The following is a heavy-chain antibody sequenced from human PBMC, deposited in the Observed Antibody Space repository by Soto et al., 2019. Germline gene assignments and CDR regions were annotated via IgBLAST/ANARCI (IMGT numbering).Heavy chain of an antibody. V-gene: IGHV3-48*02. CDR1: GFTVSSYR. Sequence: GGSLRRSWFASGFTVSSYRMTWVCPAPGKGLAWVSSISSGSTTTYYADSVKGRFTISRDNAKNSLYLQMNSLRDEDTAVYYSARNPPSTVLPYANYDLAGYRGSGSLPADP. CDR2: ISSGSTTT. D-gene: IGHD3-16*01. J-gene: IGHJ5*02. CDR3: ARNPPSTVLPYANYDLAGYRGSGSLPADP.